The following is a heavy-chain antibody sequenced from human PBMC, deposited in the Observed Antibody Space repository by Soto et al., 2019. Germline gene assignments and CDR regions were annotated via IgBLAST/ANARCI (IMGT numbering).Heavy chain of an antibody. D-gene: IGHD3-10*01. CDR3: ARAGYYGSGILL. V-gene: IGHV3-48*02. Sequence: EVQLVESGGGLVQPGGSLRLSCAASGFTFNSYSMNWVRQAPGKGQEWVSYISSSSSTIYYADSVKGRFTISRDNAKNSLYLLMNSLRDEDTAVYYCARAGYYGSGILLWGQGTLVTVSS. CDR2: ISSSSSTI. J-gene: IGHJ4*02. CDR1: GFTFNSYS.